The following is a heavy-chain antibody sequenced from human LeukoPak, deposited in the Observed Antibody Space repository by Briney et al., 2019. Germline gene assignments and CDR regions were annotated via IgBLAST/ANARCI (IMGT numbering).Heavy chain of an antibody. J-gene: IGHJ4*02. CDR3: AKAASLLHWFGEGSGYFDL. CDR2: IYSGGTT. V-gene: IGHV3-53*01. CDR1: GFTVSTNC. D-gene: IGHD3-10*01. Sequence: GGSLRLSCAASGFTVSTNCMTWVRQAPGKGLEWVSTIYSGGTTYYADSVMGRFTISRHNSRNTLYLQMNSLRAEDTAVYYCAKAASLLHWFGEGSGYFDLWGQGTPVTVSS.